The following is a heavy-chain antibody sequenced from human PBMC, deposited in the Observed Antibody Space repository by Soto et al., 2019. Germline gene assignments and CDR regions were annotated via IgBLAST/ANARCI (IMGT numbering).Heavy chain of an antibody. CDR2: ISWNSGSI. Sequence: EVQLVESGGGLVQPVRSLRLSCAASGFTFDDYAMHWVRQAPGKGLEWVSGISWNSGSIGYADSVKGRFTISRDNAKNSLYLQMNSLRAEDTALYYCAKDGASSSWWGVDYWGQGTLVTVSS. V-gene: IGHV3-9*01. D-gene: IGHD6-13*01. CDR3: AKDGASSSWWGVDY. J-gene: IGHJ4*02. CDR1: GFTFDDYA.